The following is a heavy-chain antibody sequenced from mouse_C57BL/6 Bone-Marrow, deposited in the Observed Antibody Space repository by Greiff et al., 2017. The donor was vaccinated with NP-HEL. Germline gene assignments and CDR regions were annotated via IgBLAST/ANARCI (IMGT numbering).Heavy chain of an antibody. D-gene: IGHD2-1*01. CDR3: ARYYYGPPYYFDN. V-gene: IGHV7-3*01. J-gene: IGHJ2*01. Sequence: EVQGVESGGGLVQPGGSLSLSCAASGFTFTDYYMSWVRQPPGKALEWLGFIRNKANGYTTEYSASVKGRFTISRDNSQSIIYLQMNALGAEDSATYYSARYYYGPPYYFDNWGQGTTLTVSS. CDR1: GFTFTDYY. CDR2: IRNKANGYTT.